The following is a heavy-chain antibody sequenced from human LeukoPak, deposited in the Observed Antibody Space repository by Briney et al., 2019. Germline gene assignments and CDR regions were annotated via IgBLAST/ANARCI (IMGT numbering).Heavy chain of an antibody. V-gene: IGHV4-34*01. J-gene: IGHJ4*02. CDR2: INHSGST. D-gene: IGHD3-10*01. Sequence: SETLSLTCAVYGGSFSGYYWSWIRQPPGKGLEWIGEINHSGSTNYNPSLKSRVTISVDTSKNQFSPKLSSVTAADTAVYYCARDSMVRGVKAANFDYWGQGTLVTVSS. CDR3: ARDSMVRGVKAANFDY. CDR1: GGSFSGYY.